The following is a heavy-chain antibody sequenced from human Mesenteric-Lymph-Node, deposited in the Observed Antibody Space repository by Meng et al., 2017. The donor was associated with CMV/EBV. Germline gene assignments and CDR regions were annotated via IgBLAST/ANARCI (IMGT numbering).Heavy chain of an antibody. CDR2: INGDGSTT. D-gene: IGHD2-21*01. CDR3: ARVSYCGADCYSLALDY. V-gene: IGHV3-74*01. J-gene: IGHJ4*02. CDR1: GFAFSNYW. Sequence: GESLKISCAASGFAFSNYWMNWVRQVPGKGLVWVSNINGDGSTTGYADAVKGRFTISRDSAKNTLYLQMNSLRVEDTAVYYCARVSYCGADCYSLALDYWGQGTLVTVSS.